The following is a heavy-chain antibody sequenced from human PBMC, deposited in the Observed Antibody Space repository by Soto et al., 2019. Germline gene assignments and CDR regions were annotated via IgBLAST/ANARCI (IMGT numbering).Heavy chain of an antibody. Sequence: PGGSLRLSCAASGFTFSNYAMSWVRQAPGKGLDWVSTITGSGGTTYYADSVKGRFTISRDNSKNTLYLQMSSLRADDTAVYYCARSTIDGSVEMATIYDYYNGMDVWGQGTTVTVSS. CDR3: ARSTIDGSVEMATIYDYYNGMDV. CDR2: ITGSGGTT. D-gene: IGHD5-12*01. CDR1: GFTFSNYA. V-gene: IGHV3-23*01. J-gene: IGHJ6*02.